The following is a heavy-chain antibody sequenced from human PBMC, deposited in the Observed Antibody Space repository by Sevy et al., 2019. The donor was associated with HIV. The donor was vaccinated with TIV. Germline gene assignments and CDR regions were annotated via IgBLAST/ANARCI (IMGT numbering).Heavy chain of an antibody. V-gene: IGHV3-7*03. J-gene: IGHJ4*02. D-gene: IGHD6-13*01. CDR3: ARAIGAGAAY. Sequence: GGSLRLSCAASTFTFNDYWMHWVRQAPGKGLEWVANINEHGSTNYYLDSVKGRFTISRDNAKNSLFLQMNSLRVDDTAVYYCARAIGAGAAYWGQGTPVTVSS. CDR1: TFTFNDYW. CDR2: INEHGSTN.